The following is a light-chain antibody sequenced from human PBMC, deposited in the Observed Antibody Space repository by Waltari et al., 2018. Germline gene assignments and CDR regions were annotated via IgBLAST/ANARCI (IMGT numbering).Light chain of an antibody. CDR1: ELPRKY. J-gene: IGLJ1*01. Sequence: SYELTQTPSVSVSPGQTARITCSGHELPRKYAYWFQQKSGQAPRLVIYEDTKRPSGIPGRCARGRSGTVATLTISGAQVDDEADYYCYSSDSTGLRVFGGGTTVVVL. V-gene: IGLV3-10*01. CDR2: EDT. CDR3: YSSDSTGLRV.